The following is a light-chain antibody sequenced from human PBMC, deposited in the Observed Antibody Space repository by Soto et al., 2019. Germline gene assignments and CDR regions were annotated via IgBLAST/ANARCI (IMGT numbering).Light chain of an antibody. Sequence: EIVLTQSPGTLSLSPGERATLSCRASQSVTNNYLAWYQRKPGQPPRLLIYGTSYRSTEIPRRFSGSGSGTDFTLTITRLEPEDFAMYYWQQYGSSPPTFGQGTKVEIK. J-gene: IGKJ1*01. CDR1: QSVTNNY. CDR2: GTS. CDR3: QQYGSSPPT. V-gene: IGKV3-20*01.